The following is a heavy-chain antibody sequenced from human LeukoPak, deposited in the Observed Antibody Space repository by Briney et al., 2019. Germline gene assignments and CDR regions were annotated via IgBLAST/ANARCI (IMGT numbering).Heavy chain of an antibody. J-gene: IGHJ4*02. CDR2: IYYSGST. CDR1: GGSISSSSYY. V-gene: IGHV4-39*01. CDR3: ASDRYYDSSGYYYLDY. D-gene: IGHD3-22*01. Sequence: PSETLSLTCTVSGGSISSSSYYWGWIRQPPGKGLEWSVSIYYSGSTYYNPSLKSRVTISVDTSKNQFSLKLSSVTAADTAVYYCASDRYYDSSGYYYLDYWGQGTLVTVSS.